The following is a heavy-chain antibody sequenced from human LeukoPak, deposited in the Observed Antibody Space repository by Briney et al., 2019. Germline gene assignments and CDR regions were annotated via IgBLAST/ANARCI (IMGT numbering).Heavy chain of an antibody. CDR1: GYSFTSYW. V-gene: IGHV5-51*01. CDR2: IYPGDSDT. CDR3: AIIITYYYGSGSYWDAFDI. Sequence: GESLKTSCKGSGYSFTSYWIGWVRQMPGKGLEWMGIIYPGDSDTRYSPSFQGQVTISADKSISTAYLQWSSLKASDTAMYYCAIIITYYYGSGSYWDAFDIWGQGTMVTVSS. D-gene: IGHD3-10*01. J-gene: IGHJ3*02.